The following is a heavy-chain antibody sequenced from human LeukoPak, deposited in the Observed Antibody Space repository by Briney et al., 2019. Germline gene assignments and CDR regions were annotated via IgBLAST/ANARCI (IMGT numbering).Heavy chain of an antibody. CDR3: AKLYSGYDYFDY. J-gene: IGHJ4*02. D-gene: IGHD5-12*01. V-gene: IGHV3-23*01. Sequence: GGSLRLSCAASGFTFSSYAMSWVRQAPGEGLEWVSAISGSGGSTYYADSVKGRFTISRDNSKNTLYLQMNSLRAEDTAVYYCAKLYSGYDYFDYWGQGTLVTVSS. CDR1: GFTFSSYA. CDR2: ISGSGGST.